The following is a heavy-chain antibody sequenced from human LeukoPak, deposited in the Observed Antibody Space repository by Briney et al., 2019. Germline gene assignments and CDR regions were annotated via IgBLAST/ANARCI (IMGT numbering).Heavy chain of an antibody. CDR3: ARDGDIVDKFFDY. V-gene: IGHV3-21*04. CDR2: ISSSSSYI. Sequence: KTGGSLRLSCAASGFTFSSYSMNWVRQAPGKGLEWVSSISSSSSYIYYADSVKGRFTISRDNAKNSLYLQMNSLRAEDTAVYYCARDGDIVDKFFDYWGQGTLVTISS. CDR1: GFTFSSYS. J-gene: IGHJ4*02. D-gene: IGHD5-12*01.